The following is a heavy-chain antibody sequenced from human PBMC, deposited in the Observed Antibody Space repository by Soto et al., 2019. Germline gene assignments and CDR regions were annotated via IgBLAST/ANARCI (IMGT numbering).Heavy chain of an antibody. V-gene: IGHV1-69*01. D-gene: IGHD5-12*01. CDR3: ARDSPVRGYTPPAFDI. CDR2: IIPIFGTA. Sequence: QVQLVQSGAEVKKPGSSVKVSCKASGGTFSSYAISWVRQAPGQGLEWMGGIIPIFGTANYAQTFQGRVTITADESTSTAYMELSSLRSEDTAVYYCARDSPVRGYTPPAFDIWGQGTMVTVSS. CDR1: GGTFSSYA. J-gene: IGHJ3*02.